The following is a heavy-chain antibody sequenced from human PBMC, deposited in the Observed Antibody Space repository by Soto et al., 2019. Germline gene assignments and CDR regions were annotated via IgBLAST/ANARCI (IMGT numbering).Heavy chain of an antibody. CDR3: AKLGGPDAFDI. Sequence: GGSLRLSCAASGFTFDDYTMHWVRQAPRKSLEWVSLISWDGGSTYYADSVKGRFTISRDNSKNSLYLQMNSLRTEDTASYYCAKLGGPDAFDIWGQGTMVTVSS. CDR2: ISWDGGST. V-gene: IGHV3-43*01. J-gene: IGHJ3*02. D-gene: IGHD2-15*01. CDR1: GFTFDDYT.